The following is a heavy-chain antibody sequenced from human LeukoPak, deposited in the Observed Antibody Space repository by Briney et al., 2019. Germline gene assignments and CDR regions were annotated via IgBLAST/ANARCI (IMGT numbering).Heavy chain of an antibody. Sequence: GGSLRLSCAASGFTFSSYSMNWVRLAPGKGREWGSSISSSSSYIYYADSVKGRFTISRDNAKNSWYLQMNSLRAEDTAVYYCARTIAAAGGTNFDYWGQGTLVTVSS. CDR3: ARTIAAAGGTNFDY. V-gene: IGHV3-21*01. D-gene: IGHD6-13*01. J-gene: IGHJ4*02. CDR2: ISSSSSYI. CDR1: GFTFSSYS.